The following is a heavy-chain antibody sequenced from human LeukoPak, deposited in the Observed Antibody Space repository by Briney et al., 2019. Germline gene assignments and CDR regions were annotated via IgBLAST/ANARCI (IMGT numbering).Heavy chain of an antibody. D-gene: IGHD2-2*01. V-gene: IGHV3-23*01. CDR3: AGPMGPAAIFGFDY. CDR2: ISGGVGST. J-gene: IGHJ4*02. Sequence: GGSLRLSCAASGFTFSSYAMSWVRQAPGKGLEWVSNISGGVGSTYYADSVKGRFTISRDNSKNTLYLQMNSLRAEDTAVYYCAGPMGPAAIFGFDYWGQGTLVTVSS. CDR1: GFTFSSYA.